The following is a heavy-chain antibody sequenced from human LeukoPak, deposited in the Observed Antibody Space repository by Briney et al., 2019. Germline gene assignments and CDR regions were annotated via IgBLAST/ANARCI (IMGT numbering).Heavy chain of an antibody. J-gene: IGHJ6*02. CDR3: ARGLYDFWSGYYVPYYYGMDV. CDR2: ISDTGTT. V-gene: IGHV4-59*12. CDR1: RGSMINYY. D-gene: IGHD3-3*01. Sequence: TSETLSLTCTVSRGSMINYYGTWIRQPPGKGLEWIGYISDTGTTNYNPSLKSRVTMSVDTSKNQFSLKLSSVTAADTAVYYCARGLYDFWSGYYVPYYYGMDVWGQGTTVTVSS.